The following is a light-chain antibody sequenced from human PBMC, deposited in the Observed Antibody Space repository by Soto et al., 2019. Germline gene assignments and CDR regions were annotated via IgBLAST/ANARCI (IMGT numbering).Light chain of an antibody. CDR2: RDD. V-gene: IGLV1-44*01. CDR1: SSNIGKNP. Sequence: QSVLTQPPSASGTPGQSVTVSCSGGSSNIGKNPVTWYQQLPGAAPKLLIHRDDQRPSGVPDRFSASKSDASASLAISGLQSEDEADHFCSTWDDGLGAPLFGGGTKLTVL. CDR3: STWDDGLGAPL. J-gene: IGLJ2*01.